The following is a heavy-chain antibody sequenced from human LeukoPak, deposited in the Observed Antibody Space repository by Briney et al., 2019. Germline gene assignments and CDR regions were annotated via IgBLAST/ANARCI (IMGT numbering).Heavy chain of an antibody. CDR2: IDWDDDK. Sequence: SGPALVKPTQTLTLTCTFSGFSLSTSGMCVSWIRQPPGKALEWLARIDWDDDKYYSTSLKTRLTISKDTSKNQAVLTMTNMDPVDTATYYCAQSSYYDFWSGYYEVWFDPWGQGTLVTVSS. J-gene: IGHJ5*02. V-gene: IGHV2-70*11. CDR3: AQSSYYDFWSGYYEVWFDP. D-gene: IGHD3-3*01. CDR1: GFSLSTSGMC.